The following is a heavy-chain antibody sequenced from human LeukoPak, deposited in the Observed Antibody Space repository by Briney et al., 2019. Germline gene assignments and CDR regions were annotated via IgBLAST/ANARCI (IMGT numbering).Heavy chain of an antibody. CDR3: ATYRQVLLPFES. D-gene: IGHD2-8*02. CDR1: GFTFSTFA. Sequence: PGGSLRLSCAASGFTFSTFAMIWVRQPPGKGLEWVSSIFAGGGEIHYADSVRGRFTISRDNSKSTLSLQMNSLRAEDTAIYYRATYRQVLLPFESWGQGTLVTVSS. CDR2: IFAGGGEI. J-gene: IGHJ4*02. V-gene: IGHV3-23*01.